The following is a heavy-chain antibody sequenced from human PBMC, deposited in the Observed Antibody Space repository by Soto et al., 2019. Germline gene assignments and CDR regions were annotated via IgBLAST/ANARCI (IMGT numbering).Heavy chain of an antibody. CDR2: IYYSGST. CDR3: ARSLGSRSNWFDP. Sequence: PSETLSLTCTVSGGSISSGGYYWSWIRQHPGKGLEWIGYIYYSGSTYYNPSLKSRVTISVDTSKNQFSLKLSSVTAADTAVYYCARSLGSRSNWFDPWGQGTLVTVSS. J-gene: IGHJ5*02. CDR1: GGSISSGGYY. D-gene: IGHD6-13*01. V-gene: IGHV4-31*03.